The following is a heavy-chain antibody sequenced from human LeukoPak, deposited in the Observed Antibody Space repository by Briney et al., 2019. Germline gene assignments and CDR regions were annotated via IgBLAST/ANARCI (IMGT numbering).Heavy chain of an antibody. Sequence: GASVKVSCKASGYTFTCCAISWVRQAPGQGLEWMGWINTNTGNPTYAQGFTGRFVFSLDTSVSTAYLQISSLKAEDTGVYYCARPMSPWAFDIWGQGTMVTVSS. J-gene: IGHJ3*02. CDR1: GYTFTCCA. V-gene: IGHV7-4-1*02. CDR2: INTNTGNP. CDR3: ARPMSPWAFDI.